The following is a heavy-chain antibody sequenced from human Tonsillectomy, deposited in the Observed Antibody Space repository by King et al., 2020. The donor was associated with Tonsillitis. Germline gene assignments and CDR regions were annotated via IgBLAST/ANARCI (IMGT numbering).Heavy chain of an antibody. Sequence: VQLVESGGGLVRPGGSLRLSCAASGFTFSFYEMVWVRQAPGKGLDWVSHISGSGSTIYYADSVKGRFTISRDNAKNSLHLQMNSLRAEDTAVYYCARDDGWFDPWGQGTLVTVSS. CDR1: GFTFSFYE. CDR3: ARDDGWFDP. CDR2: ISGSGSTI. J-gene: IGHJ5*02. V-gene: IGHV3-48*03.